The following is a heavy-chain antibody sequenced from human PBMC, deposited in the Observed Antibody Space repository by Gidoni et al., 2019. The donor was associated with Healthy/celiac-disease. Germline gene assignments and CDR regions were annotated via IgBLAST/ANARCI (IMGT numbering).Heavy chain of an antibody. V-gene: IGHV4-34*01. D-gene: IGHD6-13*01. J-gene: IGHJ4*02. CDR2: INHSGST. CDR1: GGSFSGYY. CDR3: ARGRRVYAPKLVGGYFDY. Sequence: QVQLQQWGAGLLKPSETLSLTCAVYGGSFSGYYWSWIRQPPGKGLEWIGEINHSGSTNYNPSLKSRVTISVDTSKNQFSLKLSSVTAADTAVYYCARGRRVYAPKLVGGYFDYWGQGTLVTVSS.